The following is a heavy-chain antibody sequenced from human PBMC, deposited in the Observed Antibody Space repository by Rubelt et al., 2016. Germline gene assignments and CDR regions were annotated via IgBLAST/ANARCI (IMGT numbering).Heavy chain of an antibody. V-gene: IGHV4-61*05. CDR1: GGSISSSSYY. CDR2: ISDSGST. D-gene: IGHD1-26*01. CDR3: ARHTSWAGAFDI. J-gene: IGHJ3*02. Sequence: QLQLQESGPGLVKPSETLSLTCTVSGGSISSSSYYWGWIRQPPGKGLEWIGYISDSGSTDYNPSLKSRLAISAATSKNQFSLKLSSVTAADTAVYYCARHTSWAGAFDIWGQGTMVTVSS.